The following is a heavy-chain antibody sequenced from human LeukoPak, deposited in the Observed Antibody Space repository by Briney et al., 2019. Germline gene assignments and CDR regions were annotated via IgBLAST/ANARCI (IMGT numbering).Heavy chain of an antibody. Sequence: GSLRLSCAASGFTFSSYEMNWVRQAPGKGLEWIGEIYHSGSTNYNPSLKSRVTISVDKSKNQFSLKLSSVTAADTAVYYCARESITGTTLILDYWGQGTLVTVSS. D-gene: IGHD1-20*01. V-gene: IGHV4-4*02. CDR1: GFTFSSYEM. CDR3: ARESITGTTLILDY. CDR2: IYHSGST. J-gene: IGHJ4*02.